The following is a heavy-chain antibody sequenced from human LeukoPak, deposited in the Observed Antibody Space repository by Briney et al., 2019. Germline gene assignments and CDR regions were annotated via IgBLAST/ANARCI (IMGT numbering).Heavy chain of an antibody. CDR3: AKDGGLWVSAHWGDS. V-gene: IGHV3-74*01. CDR1: GLTFSSHW. J-gene: IGHJ4*02. CDR2: ITNDGSST. Sequence: GGSLRLSCAASGLTFSSHWMHWVRQAPGKGLVWVSRITNDGSSTTYADSVKGRFTISRDNAKNMLYLQMNSLRAEDTAVYYCAKDGGLWVSAHWGDSWGRGTLVTVSS. D-gene: IGHD7-27*01.